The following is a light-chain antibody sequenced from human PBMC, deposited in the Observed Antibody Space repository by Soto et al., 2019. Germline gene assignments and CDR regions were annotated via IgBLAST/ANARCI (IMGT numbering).Light chain of an antibody. CDR2: DAS. CDR1: QSVSRN. Sequence: EIVLTQSPATLSLSPGERATLSCRASQSVSRNLVWYQQKPGQAPRLLMYDASNRATGIPARFSGSGSGTDFTLTISSLEPEDIVVYYCQQRSNWPLTFGGGSKVEI. CDR3: QQRSNWPLT. J-gene: IGKJ4*01. V-gene: IGKV3-11*01.